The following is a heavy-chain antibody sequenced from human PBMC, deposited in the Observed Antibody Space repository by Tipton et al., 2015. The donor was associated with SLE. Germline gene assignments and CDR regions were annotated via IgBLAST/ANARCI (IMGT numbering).Heavy chain of an antibody. D-gene: IGHD6-13*01. V-gene: IGHV3-30*04. CDR1: GFTFSSYA. Sequence: RSLRLSCAASGFTFSSYAMHWVRQAPGKGLEWVAAISYDGSNKYYAGSVKRRFTISRDNSKNTLYLQMNSLTAEDTAVYYCARDRAGDYSSRGSRYYFGMDVWGQGTTVTVSS. J-gene: IGHJ6*02. CDR3: ARDRAGDYSSRGSRYYFGMDV. CDR2: ISYDGSNK.